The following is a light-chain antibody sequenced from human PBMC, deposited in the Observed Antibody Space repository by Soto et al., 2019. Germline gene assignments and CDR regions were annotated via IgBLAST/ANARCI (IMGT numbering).Light chain of an antibody. Sequence: EIVMTQSPLSLPVTPGEPASISCRSSQSLLHSNGFNFLDWYLQKPGQPPQLLIYLGSHRPSGVPDRFSASGSGTDFTLKISRVEAEDFGVYYCMQALQTPRTFGQGTNVDIK. CDR3: MQALQTPRT. J-gene: IGKJ1*01. CDR1: QSLLHSNGFNF. CDR2: LGS. V-gene: IGKV2-28*01.